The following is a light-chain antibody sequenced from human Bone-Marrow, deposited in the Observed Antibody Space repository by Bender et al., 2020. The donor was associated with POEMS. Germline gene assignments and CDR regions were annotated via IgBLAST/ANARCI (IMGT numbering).Light chain of an antibody. CDR3: SSYTSSSTLT. CDR2: ANI. Sequence: QSVLTQPPSVSGAPGQRVTISCTGSISNIGAGFGVNWYQHLPGTAPKLLIYANINRPSEIPDRFSGSKSGNTASLTISGLQAEDEANYFCSSYTSSSTLTFGGGTELTVL. V-gene: IGLV1-40*01. CDR1: ISNIGAGFG. J-gene: IGLJ2*01.